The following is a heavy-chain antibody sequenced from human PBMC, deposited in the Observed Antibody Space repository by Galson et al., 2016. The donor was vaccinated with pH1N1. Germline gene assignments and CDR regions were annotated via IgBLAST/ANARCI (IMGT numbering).Heavy chain of an antibody. CDR1: GGSISGYF. J-gene: IGHJ6*02. CDR3: ATSAAGTSDYYYGLDV. Sequence: LSLPCTVSGGSISGYFWSWVRQPAGKGLEWIGRIQISGVTNYNPSLKSRVAMSVDTSNNQFSLMLSSVTAADTAVYYCATSAAGTSDYYYGLDVWGQGTSVTVSS. CDR2: IQISGVT. D-gene: IGHD6-13*01. V-gene: IGHV4-4*07.